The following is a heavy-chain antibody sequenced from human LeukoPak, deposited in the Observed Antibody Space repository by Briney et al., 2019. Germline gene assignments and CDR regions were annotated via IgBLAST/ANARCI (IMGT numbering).Heavy chain of an antibody. V-gene: IGHV3-9*01. Sequence: PGRSLRLSCAASGFTFDDYAMHWVRQAPGKGLEWVSGISWNSGSIDYADSVKGRFTISRDNAQNLLFLQMNSLRAEDTAIYYCARDLNTGMDVWGRGTTVTVSS. CDR2: ISWNSGSI. J-gene: IGHJ6*02. CDR1: GFTFDDYA. CDR3: ARDLNTGMDV.